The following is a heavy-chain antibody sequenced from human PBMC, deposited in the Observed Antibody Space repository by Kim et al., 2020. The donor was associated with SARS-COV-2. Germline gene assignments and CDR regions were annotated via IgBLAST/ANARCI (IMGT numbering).Heavy chain of an antibody. J-gene: IGHJ3*02. D-gene: IGHD6-19*01. CDR2: XXQXXNQK. V-gene: IGHV3-7*01. CDR1: GFTFSSYW. Sequence: GGSLRLSCAASGFTFSSYWMTWVRQAPGKGLXXVAXXXQXXNQKYYVDSVKGRXXNSRXXAKNXRCLXXNSLRXEDTGVYYWXRDGXXYSSXKDAXXIWGXXTXXXVSS. CDR3: XRDGXXYSSXKDAXXI.